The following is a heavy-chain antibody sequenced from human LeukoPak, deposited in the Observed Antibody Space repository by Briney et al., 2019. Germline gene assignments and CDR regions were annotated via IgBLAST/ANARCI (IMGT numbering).Heavy chain of an antibody. CDR3: ARTTEGGYTYGYFYYYYMDV. V-gene: IGHV4-61*01. Sequence: SETLSLTCTVSGYSISSGYYWGWIRQPPGKGLEWIGYIYYSGSTNYNPSLKSRVTISVDTSRNQFSLKLTSVTAADTAVYYCARTTEGGYTYGYFYYYYMDVWGKGTTVTISS. J-gene: IGHJ6*03. CDR1: GYSISSGYY. CDR2: IYYSGST. D-gene: IGHD5-18*01.